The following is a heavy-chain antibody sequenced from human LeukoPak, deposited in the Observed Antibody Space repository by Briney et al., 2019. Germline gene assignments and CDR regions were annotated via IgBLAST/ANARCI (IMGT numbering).Heavy chain of an antibody. CDR1: GGSISDGTYL. CDR3: ARLVPYYYDSSGYYYFDY. Sequence: SETLSLTCTVSGGSISDGTYLWAWIRQPPGKGLEWIGSIYYSGSTYYNPSLKSRVTISVDTSKNQFSLKLSSVTAADTAVYYCARLVPYYYDSSGYYYFDYWGQGTLVTVSS. V-gene: IGHV4-39*01. D-gene: IGHD3-22*01. CDR2: IYYSGST. J-gene: IGHJ4*02.